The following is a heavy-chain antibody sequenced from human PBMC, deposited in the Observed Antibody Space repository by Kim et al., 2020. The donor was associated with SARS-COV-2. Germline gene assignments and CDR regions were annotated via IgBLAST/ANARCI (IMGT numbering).Heavy chain of an antibody. V-gene: IGHV3-23*01. D-gene: IGHD6-19*01. CDR3: AKQTGIAVAGTISD. Sequence: ADAGKGRFTISRDNSKNTLYLQMNSLRAEDTAVYYCAKQTGIAVAGTISDWGQGTLVTVSS. J-gene: IGHJ4*02.